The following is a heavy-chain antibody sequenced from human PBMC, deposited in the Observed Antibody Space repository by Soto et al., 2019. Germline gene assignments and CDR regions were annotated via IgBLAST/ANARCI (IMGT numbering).Heavy chain of an antibody. CDR3: AAWGGITIFGVVIPQLDY. V-gene: IGHV3-21*01. J-gene: IGHJ4*02. CDR1: GFTFSSYS. CDR2: ISSSSSYI. Sequence: EVQLVESGGGLVKPGGSLRLSCAASGFTFSSYSMNWVRQAPGKGLEWVSSISSSSSYIYYADSVKGRFTISRDNAKNSLYLQMNSLRAEDTAVYYCAAWGGITIFGVVIPQLDYWGQGTLVTVSS. D-gene: IGHD3-3*01.